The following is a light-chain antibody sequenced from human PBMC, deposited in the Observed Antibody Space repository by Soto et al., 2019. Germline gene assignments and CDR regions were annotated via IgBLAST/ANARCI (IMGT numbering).Light chain of an antibody. CDR3: QQDNRCPVT. J-gene: IGKJ5*01. CDR1: QGISSW. CDR2: TES. V-gene: IGKV1D-12*01. Sequence: DIQMTQSPSSVSASVGDRVTITCRASQGISSWLAWYQQKPGKAHKLLIYTESSLQSGVPSMFSVSGSCTDFTLTISSLQPEGLDTYYCQQDNRCPVTFGQGTRLESK.